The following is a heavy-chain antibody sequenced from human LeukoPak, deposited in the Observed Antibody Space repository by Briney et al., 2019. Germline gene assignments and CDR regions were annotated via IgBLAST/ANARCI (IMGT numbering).Heavy chain of an antibody. J-gene: IGHJ4*02. V-gene: IGHV4-61*01. Sequence: SETLSLTCTVSGGSIGSTNYYWGWIRQPPGKGLEWIGYIYYSGSTNYNPSLKSRVTISVDTSKNQFSLKLSSVTAADTAVYYCARDPGGYFDYWGQGTLVTVSS. CDR1: GGSIGSTNYY. CDR2: IYYSGST. D-gene: IGHD3-16*01. CDR3: ARDPGGYFDY.